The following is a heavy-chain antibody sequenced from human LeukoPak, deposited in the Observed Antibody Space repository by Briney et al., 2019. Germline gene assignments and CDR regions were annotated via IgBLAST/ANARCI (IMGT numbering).Heavy chain of an antibody. CDR1: GTSISSSGYF. D-gene: IGHD6-6*01. CDR2: IHYGGST. Sequence: SETLSLTCSVSGTSISSSGYFWGWIRRSPGKGLQWIGSIHYGGSTFYNPSLKSRVTISQDTSKDQFSLKLTSVTAADTAVYYCAALDSSSGWFDPWGRGILVTVSS. CDR3: AALDSSSGWFDP. J-gene: IGHJ5*02. V-gene: IGHV4-39*01.